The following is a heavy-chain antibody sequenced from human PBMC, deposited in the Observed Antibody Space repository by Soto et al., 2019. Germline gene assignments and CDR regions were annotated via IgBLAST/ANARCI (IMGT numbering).Heavy chain of an antibody. CDR2: MNPNSGNT. J-gene: IGHJ6*02. V-gene: IGHV1-8*01. CDR1: GYTFTSYD. D-gene: IGHD3-3*01. Sequence: QVQLVQSGAEVKKPGASVKVSCKASGYTFTSYDINWVRQATGQGLEWMGWMNPNSGNTGYAQKFQGRVTMTRNTAIHTAYMELGSLKSEDTAVYYCAIDYDFWSGYFLPYAMDVWGQGTTVTVSS. CDR3: AIDYDFWSGYFLPYAMDV.